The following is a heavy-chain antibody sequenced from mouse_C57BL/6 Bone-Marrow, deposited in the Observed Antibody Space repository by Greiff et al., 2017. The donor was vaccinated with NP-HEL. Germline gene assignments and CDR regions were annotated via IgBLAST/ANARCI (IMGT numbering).Heavy chain of an antibody. CDR3: ASDDYGSSSPLFDY. J-gene: IGHJ2*01. CDR2: IDPEDGET. Sequence: EVQRVESGAELVKPGASVKLSCTASGFNIKDYYMHWVKQRTEQGLEWIGRIDPEDGETKYAPKFQGKATITADTSSNTAYLQLSSLTSEDTAVYYCASDDYGSSSPLFDYGGQGTTLTVSS. CDR1: GFNIKDYY. D-gene: IGHD1-1*01. V-gene: IGHV14-2*01.